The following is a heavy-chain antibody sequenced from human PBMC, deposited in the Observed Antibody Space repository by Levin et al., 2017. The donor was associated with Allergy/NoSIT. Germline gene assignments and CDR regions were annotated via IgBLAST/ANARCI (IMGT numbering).Heavy chain of an antibody. Sequence: GGSLRLSCAASGFKIDDYAMHWVRQAPGKGLEWLSGISWNGDTIGYADSVKGRFTVSKDNAKNSLYLQMNSLRAEDTALYYCIADYGIYYFYGMHVWGQGTTVTVS. CDR3: IADYGIYYFYGMHV. J-gene: IGHJ6*02. CDR1: GFKIDDYA. CDR2: ISWNGDTI. D-gene: IGHD4-17*01. V-gene: IGHV3-9*01.